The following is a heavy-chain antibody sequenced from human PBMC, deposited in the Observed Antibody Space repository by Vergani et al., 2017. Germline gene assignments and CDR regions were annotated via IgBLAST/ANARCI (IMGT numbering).Heavy chain of an antibody. J-gene: IGHJ4*02. CDR2: IYYSGST. D-gene: IGHD4-17*01. CDR3: ARASTVTTTAFDY. Sequence: QLQLQESGPGLVKPSETLSLTCTVSGGSISSYYWSWIRQPPGKGLEWIGYIYYSGSTNYNPSLKSRVTISVDTSKNQFSLKLSSVTAADTAVYYCARASTVTTTAFDYWGQGTLVTVSS. CDR1: GGSISSYY. V-gene: IGHV4-59*01.